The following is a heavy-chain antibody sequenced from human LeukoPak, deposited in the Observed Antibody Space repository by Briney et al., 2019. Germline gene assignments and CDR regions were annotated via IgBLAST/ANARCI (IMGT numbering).Heavy chain of an antibody. CDR3: ARGAYDFWSGYYTRAFDY. D-gene: IGHD3-3*01. CDR1: GGSISSGSYY. CDR2: IYTSGSI. V-gene: IGHV4-61*02. Sequence: SQTLSLTXTVSGGSISSGSYYWSWIWQPAGKGLEWIGRIYTSGSINYNPSLKSRVTISVDTSKNQFSLKLSSVTAAGTAVYYCARGAYDFWSGYYTRAFDYWGQGTLVTVSS. J-gene: IGHJ4*02.